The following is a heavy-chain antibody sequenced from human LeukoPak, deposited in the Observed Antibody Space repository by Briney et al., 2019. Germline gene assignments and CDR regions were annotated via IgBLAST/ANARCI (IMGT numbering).Heavy chain of an antibody. V-gene: IGHV3-43D*03. D-gene: IGHD3-3*01. J-gene: IGHJ4*02. CDR3: ANDSGPGFLEWFPDY. CDR1: GFTFDDYA. Sequence: PGGSLRLSCAASGFTFDDYAMHWVRQAPGKGLEWVSLISWDGGSTYYADSVKGRFTISRDNSKNSLYLQMNSLRAEDTALYYCANDSGPGFLEWFPDYWGQRTLVTVSS. CDR2: ISWDGGST.